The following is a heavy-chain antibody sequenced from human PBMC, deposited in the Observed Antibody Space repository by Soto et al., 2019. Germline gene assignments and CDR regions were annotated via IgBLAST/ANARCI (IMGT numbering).Heavy chain of an antibody. D-gene: IGHD1-26*01. CDR2: IYYSGST. J-gene: IGHJ4*02. Sequence: QLQLQESGPGLVKPSETLSLTCTVSGGSISSSSYYWGWIRQPPGKGLEWIGSIYYSGSTYYNPSLKSRVTISVDTSKNQFSLKLSSVTAADTAVYYCARQHLGSGSYFDYWGQGTLVTVSS. CDR1: GGSISSSSYY. CDR3: ARQHLGSGSYFDY. V-gene: IGHV4-39*01.